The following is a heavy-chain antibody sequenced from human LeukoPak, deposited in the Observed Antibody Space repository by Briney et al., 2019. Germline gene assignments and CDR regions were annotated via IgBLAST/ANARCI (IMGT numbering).Heavy chain of an antibody. CDR3: ARGYYDSSGYYLDN. J-gene: IGHJ4*02. V-gene: IGHV3-7*01. D-gene: IGHD3-22*01. CDR2: IKQDGSAK. CDR1: GFTFSSYW. Sequence: GGSLRLSCAASGFTFSSYWMTWVRQAPGKGLEWVANIKQDGSAKYYVDSVKGRFTISRDNAENSLYLQMDSLGAGDTAVYYCARGYYDSSGYYLDNWGQGTLVTVSS.